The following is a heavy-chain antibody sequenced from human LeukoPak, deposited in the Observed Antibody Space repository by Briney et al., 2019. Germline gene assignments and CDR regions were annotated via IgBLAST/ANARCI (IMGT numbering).Heavy chain of an antibody. V-gene: IGHV3-11*01. Sequence: GGSLRLSCAASGFTFSSYAMSWIRQAPGKGLEWLSCTSSSGDTIYYADSLKGRFTNSRDNAKTSLYLQMNSLRAEDTAVYFCARLSPNWYFDLWGRGTLVTVSS. J-gene: IGHJ2*01. CDR2: TSSSGDTI. CDR3: ARLSPNWYFDL. CDR1: GFTFSSYA.